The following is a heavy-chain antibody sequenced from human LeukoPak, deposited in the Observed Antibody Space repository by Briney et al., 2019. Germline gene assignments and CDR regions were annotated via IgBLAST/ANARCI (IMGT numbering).Heavy chain of an antibody. J-gene: IGHJ4*02. D-gene: IGHD3-22*01. V-gene: IGHV3-23*01. CDR3: AKVGTPLNHYDSSGYYPGTDY. CDR2: ISGSGGST. Sequence: GGSLRLSCAASGFTFSSYAMSWVRQAPGKGLEWVSAISGSGGSTYYADSVKGRFTISRDNSKNTLYLQMNSLRAEDTAVYYCAKVGTPLNHYDSSGYYPGTDYWGQGTLVTVSS. CDR1: GFTFSSYA.